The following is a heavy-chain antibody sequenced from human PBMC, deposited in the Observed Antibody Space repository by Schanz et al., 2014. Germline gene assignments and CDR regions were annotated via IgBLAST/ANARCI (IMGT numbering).Heavy chain of an antibody. D-gene: IGHD4-17*01. CDR1: RLTFGNYW. V-gene: IGHV3-23*04. Sequence: DVQLVESGGGLVQPGGSLRLSCATSRLTFGNYWMSWVRQAPGKGLEWVSAISGSGGTTYYADSVKGRFTISRDNSKNTLYLQMNSLRAEDTAVYYCAKEGGTVTYSYYGMDVWGQGTTVTVSS. CDR3: AKEGGTVTYSYYGMDV. CDR2: ISGSGGTT. J-gene: IGHJ6*02.